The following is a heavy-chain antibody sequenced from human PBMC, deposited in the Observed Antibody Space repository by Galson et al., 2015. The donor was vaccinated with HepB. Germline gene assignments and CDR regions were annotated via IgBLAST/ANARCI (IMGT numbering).Heavy chain of an antibody. J-gene: IGHJ4*02. V-gene: IGHV3-21*06. D-gene: IGHD5-12*01. CDR1: GFTFNSYS. CDR2: ISSSTTYI. CDR3: ARARGYSGKNYGDS. Sequence: SLRLSCAASGFTFNSYSMNWVRQAPGKGLEWVPSISSSTTYIFYADSVKGRFTISRDNTNNSVHLQMNGLRDKDTAVYYCARARGYSGKNYGDSWGQGTLVTVSS.